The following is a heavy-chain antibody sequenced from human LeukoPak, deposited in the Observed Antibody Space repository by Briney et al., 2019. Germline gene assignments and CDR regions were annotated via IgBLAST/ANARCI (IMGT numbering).Heavy chain of an antibody. CDR1: GGSISSGGYY. D-gene: IGHD2-2*01. CDR3: ARETAVLYCSSTSCSYNWFDP. Sequence: SETLSLTCTVSGGSISSGGYYWSWIRQPPGKGLEWIGYIYHSGSTYYNPSLKSRATISVDRSKNQFSLKLSSVTAADTAVYYCARETAVLYCSSTSCSYNWFDPWGQGTLVTVSS. CDR2: IYHSGST. V-gene: IGHV4-30-2*01. J-gene: IGHJ5*02.